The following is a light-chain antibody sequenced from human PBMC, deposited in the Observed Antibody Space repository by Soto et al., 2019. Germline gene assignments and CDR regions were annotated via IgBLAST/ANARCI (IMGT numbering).Light chain of an antibody. J-gene: IGLJ1*01. CDR2: DVN. V-gene: IGLV2-18*01. Sequence: QSALTQPASVSGSPGQSITISCTGTSSDIGNYDFVSWYQQAPGTAPKLIIYDVNNRPSGAPDRFSGSTSGNTASLTISGLQAEDETDYFCSLYSSNGSLIFGPGTKLTVL. CDR3: SLYSSNGSLI. CDR1: SSDIGNYDF.